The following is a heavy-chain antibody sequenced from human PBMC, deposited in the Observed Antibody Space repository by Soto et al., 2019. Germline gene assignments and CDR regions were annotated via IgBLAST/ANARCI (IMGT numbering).Heavy chain of an antibody. CDR1: RCSISSYY. J-gene: IGHJ6*02. CDR2: IYTSGSN. Sequence: SDTLSLTCTVDRCSISSYYWSWIRQPARKGLERIGRIYTSGSNNYNPSLKRRVTMSIETSKNQLTMKLRSVTAAVTAVYYCARDGSAAGYYYYGMDVWGQGTTVTVS. V-gene: IGHV4-4*07. D-gene: IGHD6-13*01. CDR3: ARDGSAAGYYYYGMDV.